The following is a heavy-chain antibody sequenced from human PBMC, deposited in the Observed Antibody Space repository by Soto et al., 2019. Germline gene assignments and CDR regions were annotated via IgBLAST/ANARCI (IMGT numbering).Heavy chain of an antibody. V-gene: IGHV4-59*01. CDR1: GGSISSYY. CDR3: ARVGYSSSWYRRGAFDI. D-gene: IGHD6-13*01. CDR2: IYYSGST. Sequence: SETLSLTCTVSGGSISSYYWSWIRQPPGKGLEWIGYIYYSGSTNYNPSLKSRVTISVYTSKNQFSLKLSSVTAADTAVYYCARVGYSSSWYRRGAFDIWGQGTMVTVSS. J-gene: IGHJ3*02.